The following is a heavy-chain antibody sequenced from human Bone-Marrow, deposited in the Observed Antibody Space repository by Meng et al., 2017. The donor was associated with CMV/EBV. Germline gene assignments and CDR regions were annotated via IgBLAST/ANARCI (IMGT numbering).Heavy chain of an antibody. CDR1: GFTFSSYG. CDR2: ISYDGSNK. J-gene: IGHJ4*02. CDR3: ARDPLH. Sequence: GGSLRLSCAASGFTFSSYGMHWVRQAPGKGLEWVAVISYDGSNKYYADSVKGRFTISRDNSKNTLYLQMNSLRAEDTAVYYCARDPLHWGQGTLVTVSS. V-gene: IGHV3-30*19.